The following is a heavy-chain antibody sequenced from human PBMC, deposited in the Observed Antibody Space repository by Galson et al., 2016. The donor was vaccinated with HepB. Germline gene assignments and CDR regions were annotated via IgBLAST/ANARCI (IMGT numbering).Heavy chain of an antibody. J-gene: IGHJ4*02. Sequence: SVKVSCKASGYTFTDYYIHRVRQAPGQGLEWMGWINPSSGGTKYVQKFQGRVTMTGDTSINTAYMELTRVRSDDTAVYYCSRHHQRSGSGSYHSDFDYWGQGTLVTVSS. D-gene: IGHD3-10*01. CDR1: GYTFTDYY. V-gene: IGHV1-2*02. CDR2: INPSSGGT. CDR3: SRHHQRSGSGSYHSDFDY.